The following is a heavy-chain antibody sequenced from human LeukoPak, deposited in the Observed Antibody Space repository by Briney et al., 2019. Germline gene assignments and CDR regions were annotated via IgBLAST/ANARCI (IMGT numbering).Heavy chain of an antibody. CDR3: ARRSSGSPPYYFDY. J-gene: IGHJ4*02. V-gene: IGHV3-74*01. CDR2: INSDGSTT. D-gene: IGHD1-26*01. CDR1: GFTFSSYW. Sequence: GGSLRLSCAASGFTFSSYWMHWVRQAPGKGLVWVTRINSDGSTTNYADSVKGRFTISRDNAKNTLDLQMNSLRAEDTAVYYCARRSSGSPPYYFDYWGQGTLVTVSS.